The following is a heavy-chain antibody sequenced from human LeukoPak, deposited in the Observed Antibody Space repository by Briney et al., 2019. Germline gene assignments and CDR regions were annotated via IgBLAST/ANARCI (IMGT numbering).Heavy chain of an antibody. D-gene: IGHD6-19*01. Sequence: GGSLRLSCAASGFTLSSYAMIWVRQAPGKGLEWVSAISGSGGSTYYADSVKGRFTISRDNSKNTLYLQMNSLRAEDTAVYYCAASGYSSGWYYYWGQGTLVTVSS. V-gene: IGHV3-23*01. J-gene: IGHJ4*02. CDR1: GFTLSSYA. CDR2: ISGSGGST. CDR3: AASGYSSGWYYY.